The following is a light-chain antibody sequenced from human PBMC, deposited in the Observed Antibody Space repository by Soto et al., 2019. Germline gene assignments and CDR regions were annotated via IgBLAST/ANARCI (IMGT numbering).Light chain of an antibody. Sequence: QSVLPKPPSAYGTPGQRVTISCSGSSSNIGSNYVYWYQQLPGTAPKLLIYRNNQRPSGVPDRFSGSKSGTSASLAISGLRSEDEADYYCAAWDDSLSGWVFGGGTQLTVL. V-gene: IGLV1-47*01. J-gene: IGLJ3*02. CDR1: SSNIGSNY. CDR3: AAWDDSLSGWV. CDR2: RNN.